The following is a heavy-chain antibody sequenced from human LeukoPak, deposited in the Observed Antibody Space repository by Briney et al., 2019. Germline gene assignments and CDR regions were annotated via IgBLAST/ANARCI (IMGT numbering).Heavy chain of an antibody. CDR1: GYTFTGYY. CDR2: INPNSGGT. J-gene: IGHJ5*02. D-gene: IGHD1-14*01. Sequence: ASVKVSCKASGYTFTGYYMHWVRQAPGQGLEWMGWINPNSGGTNYAQKFQGRVTMTRDTSISTAHMELSRLRSDDTAVYYCARIPQRIPHNWFDPWGQGTLVTVSS. V-gene: IGHV1-2*02. CDR3: ARIPQRIPHNWFDP.